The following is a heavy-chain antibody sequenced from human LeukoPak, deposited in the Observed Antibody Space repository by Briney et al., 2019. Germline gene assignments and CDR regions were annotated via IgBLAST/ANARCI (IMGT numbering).Heavy chain of an antibody. J-gene: IGHJ3*01. V-gene: IGHV1-58*02. D-gene: IGHD2-2*01. CDR2: IVVGSGNT. CDR3: AKVGSSSRSLSGFDF. CDR1: GFTFTSSA. Sequence: ASVKVSSKASGFTFTSSAMQWVRQARGQRLEWIGWIVVGSGNTNYAQKFQERVTITRDMSTSTAYMELSSLRAEDTALYYCAKVGSSSRSLSGFDFWGQGTMVTASS.